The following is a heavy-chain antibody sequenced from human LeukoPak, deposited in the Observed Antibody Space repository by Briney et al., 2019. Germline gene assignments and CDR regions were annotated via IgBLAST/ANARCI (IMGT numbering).Heavy chain of an antibody. J-gene: IGHJ4*02. D-gene: IGHD2-15*01. CDR2: INHSGST. CDR1: GGSFSGYY. CDR3: AKDLRYCSGGSCYAADDY. V-gene: IGHV4-34*01. Sequence: SETLSLTCAVYGGSFSGYYWSWIRQPPGKGLEWIGEINHSGSTNYNPSLKSRVTISVDTSKNQFSLKLTSVTAADTAVYYCAKDLRYCSGGSCYAADDYWGQGTLVTVSS.